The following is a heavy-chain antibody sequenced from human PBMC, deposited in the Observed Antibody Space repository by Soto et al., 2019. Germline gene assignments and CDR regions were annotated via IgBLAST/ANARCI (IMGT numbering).Heavy chain of an antibody. CDR2: ISSSGSGI. CDR3: ARQTGWDFQH. CDR1: GFMVRSYE. V-gene: IGHV3-48*03. D-gene: IGHD6-19*01. J-gene: IGHJ1*01. Sequence: EVQLVESGGGLVEPGGSLRLSCAASGFMVRSYEMNWVRQAPGKGLEWVAYISSSGSGIYYADSVKGRFTLSRDNAKNSVFLQMNSLRAEDTALYCCARQTGWDFQHWGQGTQVTVSS.